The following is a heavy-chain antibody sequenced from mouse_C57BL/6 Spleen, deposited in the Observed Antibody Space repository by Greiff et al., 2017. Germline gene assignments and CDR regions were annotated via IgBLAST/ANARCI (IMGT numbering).Heavy chain of an antibody. V-gene: IGHV1-26*01. Sequence: EVQLQQSGPELVKPGASVKISCKASGYTFTDYYMNWVKQSHGKSLEWIGDINPNNGGTSYNQKFKGKATLTVDKSSSTAYMELRSLTSEDSAVYYCARRGIYYYGSSQVPLDYWGQGTTLTVSS. CDR2: INPNNGGT. D-gene: IGHD1-1*01. CDR1: GYTFTDYY. CDR3: ARRGIYYYGSSQVPLDY. J-gene: IGHJ2*01.